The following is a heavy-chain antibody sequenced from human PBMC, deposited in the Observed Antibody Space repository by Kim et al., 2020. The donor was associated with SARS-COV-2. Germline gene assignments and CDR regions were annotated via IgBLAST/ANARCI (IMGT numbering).Heavy chain of an antibody. Sequence: GGSLRLSCAASGFTFSSNAMSWVRQAPGKGLEWVSAISGSGGSTYYADSVKGRFTISRDNSKNTLYLQMNSLRAEDTAVYYCAKWSYYDSSGYYSIDYWGQGTLVTVSS. V-gene: IGHV3-23*01. CDR3: AKWSYYDSSGYYSIDY. CDR2: ISGSGGST. J-gene: IGHJ4*02. D-gene: IGHD3-22*01. CDR1: GFTFSSNA.